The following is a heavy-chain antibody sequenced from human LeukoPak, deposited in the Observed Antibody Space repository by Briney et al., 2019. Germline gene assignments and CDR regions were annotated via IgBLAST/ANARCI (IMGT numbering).Heavy chain of an antibody. CDR1: GYRFTTDMYT. CDR3: ARDSDSSGWSWVY. J-gene: IGHJ4*02. Sequence: GASVRVSCKASGYRFTTDMYTIHWLRQAPGHRLEWMGWINAGNGNTKYSQKFQGRVTITGDTSARTVYMEVSSLVSEDTAVYYCARDSDSSGWSWVYWGQGTLVTVPS. D-gene: IGHD6-19*01. V-gene: IGHV1-3*01. CDR2: INAGNGNT.